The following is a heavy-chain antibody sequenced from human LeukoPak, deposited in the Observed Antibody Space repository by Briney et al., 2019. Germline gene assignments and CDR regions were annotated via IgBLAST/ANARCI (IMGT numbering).Heavy chain of an antibody. CDR3: ARDSNSSGWFYYYYYYYMDV. CDR1: GFTFSSYW. Sequence: GGSLRLSCAASGFTFSSYWMGWVRQAPGKGLEWVANIKQDGSEKYYVDSVKGRFTISRDNAKNSLYLQMNSLRAEDTAVYYCARDSNSSGWFYYYYYYYMDVWGKGTTVTVSS. CDR2: IKQDGSEK. J-gene: IGHJ6*03. V-gene: IGHV3-7*01. D-gene: IGHD6-19*01.